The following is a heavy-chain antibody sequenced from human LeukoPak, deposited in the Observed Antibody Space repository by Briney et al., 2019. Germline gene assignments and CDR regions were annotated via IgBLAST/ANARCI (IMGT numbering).Heavy chain of an antibody. CDR3: ATAVYYDSSGYYRGSDY. D-gene: IGHD3-22*01. CDR1: GFTFSSYA. CDR2: ISGSGGST. Sequence: SGGSLRLSCAASGFTFSSYAMSWVRQAPGKGLEWVSAISGSGGSTYYADSVKGRFTISRDNSKNTLYLQMNSLRAEDTAVYYCATAVYYDSSGYYRGSDYWGQGTLVTVSS. V-gene: IGHV3-23*01. J-gene: IGHJ4*02.